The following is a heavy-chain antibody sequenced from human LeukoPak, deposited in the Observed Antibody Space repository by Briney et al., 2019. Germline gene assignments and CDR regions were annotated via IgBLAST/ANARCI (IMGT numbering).Heavy chain of an antibody. D-gene: IGHD3-9*01. CDR1: GFTFSNYE. CDR3: ARVLTDYFDY. Sequence: GGSLRLSCAASGFTFSNYEMNWVRQPPGKGLEWVSYISSSATTIHYADSLKGRFTISKDNAKNSLYLQMNSLRAEDTAVYYCARVLTDYFDYWGQGTLVTVSS. V-gene: IGHV3-48*03. CDR2: ISSSATTI. J-gene: IGHJ4*02.